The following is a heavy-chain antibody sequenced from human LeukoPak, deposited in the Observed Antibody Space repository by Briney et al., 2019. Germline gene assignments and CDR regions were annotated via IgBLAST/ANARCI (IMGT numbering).Heavy chain of an antibody. J-gene: IGHJ4*02. D-gene: IGHD1-26*01. CDR2: ISSNGGST. Sequence: PGGSLRLSCAASGFTFSSYAMHWVRQAQGKGLEYVSAISSNGGSTYYANSVKGRFTISRDNSKNTLYLQMGSLRAEDMAVYYCARSGSFLYYFDYWGQGTLVTVSS. CDR3: ARSGSFLYYFDY. CDR1: GFTFSSYA. V-gene: IGHV3-64*01.